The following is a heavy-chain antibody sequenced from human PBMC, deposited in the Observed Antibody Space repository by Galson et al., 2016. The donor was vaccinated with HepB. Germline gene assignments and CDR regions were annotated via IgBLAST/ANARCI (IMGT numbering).Heavy chain of an antibody. Sequence: SLRLSCAASGFTFSSYAMHWVRQAPGKGLEWVAVISYDGSNKYYADSVQGRFTISRDNGKNSVSLQMNSLRAEDTAVYYCTRDLSLGMPGGFDFWGQGTMVAVSS. CDR1: GFTFSSYA. D-gene: IGHD2-2*01. V-gene: IGHV3-30-3*01. CDR3: TRDLSLGMPGGFDF. J-gene: IGHJ3*01. CDR2: ISYDGSNK.